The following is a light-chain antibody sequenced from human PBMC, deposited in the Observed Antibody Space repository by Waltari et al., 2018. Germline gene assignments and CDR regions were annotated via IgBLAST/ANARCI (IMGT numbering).Light chain of an antibody. Sequence: QSALTQPRSVSGSPGQSVTISCTGSSSDVGDYNYVSWYQQHPDTAPKLLIYDVTKRPSGVPDRCSGSKSGNTASLTISGLQAEEEADYYCCSYAGRYTFDVVFGGGTKLTVL. CDR2: DVT. V-gene: IGLV2-11*01. CDR3: CSYAGRYTFDVV. J-gene: IGLJ2*01. CDR1: SSDVGDYNY.